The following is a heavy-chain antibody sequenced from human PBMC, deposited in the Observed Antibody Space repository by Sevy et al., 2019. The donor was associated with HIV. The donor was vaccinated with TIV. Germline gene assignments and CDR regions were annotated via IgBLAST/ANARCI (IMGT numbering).Heavy chain of an antibody. D-gene: IGHD3-22*01. V-gene: IGHV3-48*02. CDR3: ARDGPPAYYYDSSGIGGDAFDI. CDR1: GFTFSSYS. J-gene: IGHJ3*02. CDR2: ISSSSSTI. Sequence: GGSLRLSCAASGFTFSSYSMNWVRQAPGMGLEWVSYISSSSSTIYYADSVKGRFTISRDNAKNSLYLQMNSLRDEDTAVYYCARDGPPAYYYDSSGIGGDAFDIWGQWTMVTVSS.